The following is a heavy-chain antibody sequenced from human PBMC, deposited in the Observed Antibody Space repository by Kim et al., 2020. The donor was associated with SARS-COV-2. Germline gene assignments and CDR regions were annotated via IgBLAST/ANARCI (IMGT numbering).Heavy chain of an antibody. CDR1: GYTFTGYY. CDR2: INPNSGGT. V-gene: IGHV1-2*02. J-gene: IGHJ4*02. Sequence: ASVKVSCKASGYTFTGYYMHWVRQAPGQGLEWMGWINPNSGGTNYAQKFQGRVTMTRDTSISTAYMELSRLRSDDTAVYYCARDAVFDTAMVTYFDYWGQGTLVTVSS. D-gene: IGHD5-18*01. CDR3: ARDAVFDTAMVTYFDY.